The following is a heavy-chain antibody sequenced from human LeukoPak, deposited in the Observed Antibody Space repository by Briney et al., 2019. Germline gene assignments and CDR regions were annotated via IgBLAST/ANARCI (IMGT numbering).Heavy chain of an antibody. CDR3: AKDRRAGYSSGWYYFDY. J-gene: IGHJ4*02. CDR2: ISGSGGST. D-gene: IGHD6-19*01. V-gene: IGHV3-23*01. Sequence: PGGSLRLSCAASGFTFSNYAMNWVRQAPGKGLEWVSAISGSGGSTYYADSVKGRFTISRDNSENTLYLQMNSLRAEDTAVYYCAKDRRAGYSSGWYYFDYWGQGTLVTVSS. CDR1: GFTFSNYA.